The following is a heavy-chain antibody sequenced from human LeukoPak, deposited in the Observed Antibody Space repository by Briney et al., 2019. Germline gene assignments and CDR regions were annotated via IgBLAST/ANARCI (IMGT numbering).Heavy chain of an antibody. CDR2: ISGSGGST. Sequence: GGSLRLSCTVSGFTFNNYAMSWVRQAPGKGLEWVSAISGSGGSTYYADSVKGRFTISRDNSNNTLYLQMNSLRAEDTAVYYCAKELPSDFLFDYWGQGTLVTVSS. D-gene: IGHD3-3*01. CDR1: GFTFNNYA. J-gene: IGHJ4*02. CDR3: AKELPSDFLFDY. V-gene: IGHV3-23*01.